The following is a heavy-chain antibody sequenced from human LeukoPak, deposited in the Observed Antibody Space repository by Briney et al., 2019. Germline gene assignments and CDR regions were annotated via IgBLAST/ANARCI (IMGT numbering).Heavy chain of an antibody. CDR1: GFRFEDYG. Sequence: GRSLRLFCEASGFRFEDYGMQWVRHRPGKGLEYVAGMAWNSGRIGYADSVKGRFTISRDNAKNSLYLQMNSLRAEDTALYYCAKDSSYSSSPETGYYGMDVWGQGTTVTVSS. CDR3: AKDSSYSSSPETGYYGMDV. J-gene: IGHJ6*02. D-gene: IGHD6-6*01. CDR2: MAWNSGRI. V-gene: IGHV3-9*01.